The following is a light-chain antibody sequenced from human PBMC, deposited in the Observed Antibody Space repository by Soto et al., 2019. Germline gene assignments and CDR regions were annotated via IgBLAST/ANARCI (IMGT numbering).Light chain of an antibody. J-gene: IGLJ7*01. V-gene: IGLV2-11*01. Sequence: QSALTQPASVSGSPGQSITISCTGTSSDVGGYNYVSWFQHHPGKAPKLIIYEVTQRPSGVPDRFSASKSDNTASLTISGLQAEDEADYYCCSYAGRYTLFGGGTQLTVL. CDR3: CSYAGRYTL. CDR2: EVT. CDR1: SSDVGGYNY.